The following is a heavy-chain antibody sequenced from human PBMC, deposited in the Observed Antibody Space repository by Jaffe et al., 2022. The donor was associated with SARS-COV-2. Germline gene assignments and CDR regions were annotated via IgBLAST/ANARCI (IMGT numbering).Heavy chain of an antibody. CDR1: GFTFSSYD. J-gene: IGHJ6*02. D-gene: IGHD2-2*01. Sequence: EVQLVESGGGLVQPGGSLRLSCAASGFTFSSYDMHWVRQATGKGLEWVSAIGTAGDTYYPGSVKGRFTISRENAKNSLYLQMNSLRAGDTAVYYCARALTPYCSSTSCYYYGMDVWGQGTTVTVSS. CDR3: ARALTPYCSSTSCYYYGMDV. CDR2: IGTAGDT. V-gene: IGHV3-13*01.